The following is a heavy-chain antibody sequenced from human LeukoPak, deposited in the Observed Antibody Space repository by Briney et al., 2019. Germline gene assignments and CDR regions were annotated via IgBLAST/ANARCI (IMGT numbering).Heavy chain of an antibody. J-gene: IGHJ4*02. CDR2: INPSDSDT. V-gene: IGHV5-51*01. Sequence: GESLQISCKGSGYSFTNYWIAWVRQLPGRGLEWMVIINPSDSDTSYSPSFQGQVTISADKSISTAYLQWSSLKASDSAMYYCARAWNFDYWGQGTLVTVSS. CDR3: ARAWNFDY. CDR1: GYSFTNYW. D-gene: IGHD1-1*01.